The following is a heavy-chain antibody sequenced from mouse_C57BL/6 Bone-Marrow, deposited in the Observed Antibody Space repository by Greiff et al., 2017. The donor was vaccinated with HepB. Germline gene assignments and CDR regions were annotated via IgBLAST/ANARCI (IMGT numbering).Heavy chain of an antibody. CDR2: IYYSGTI. V-gene: IGHV3-5*01. J-gene: IGHJ1*03. Sequence: VQLKESGPGLVKPSQTVFLTCTVSGISITTGNYRWSWFRQFPGNKLEWIGYIYYSGTITYNPSLTSRTTITRDTPKNQFFLEMNSLTAEDTATYYCARDGYYGYFDVWGTGTTVTVSS. D-gene: IGHD2-2*01. CDR1: GISITTGNYR. CDR3: ARDGYYGYFDV.